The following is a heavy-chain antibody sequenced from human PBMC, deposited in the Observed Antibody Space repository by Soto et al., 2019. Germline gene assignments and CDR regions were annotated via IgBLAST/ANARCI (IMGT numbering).Heavy chain of an antibody. V-gene: IGHV5-51*01. CDR2: IYPGDSDT. D-gene: IGHD3-3*01. CDR1: GYSFTSYW. J-gene: IGHJ4*02. CDR3: ARTDDFWSGYYPGAQFDY. Sequence: PGESLKIPCKGSGYSFTSYWIGWVRKMPGKGLEWMGIIYPGDSDTRYSPSFQGQVTISADKSISTAYLQWSSLKASDTAMYYFARTDDFWSGYYPGAQFDYWGQGTLVTVSS.